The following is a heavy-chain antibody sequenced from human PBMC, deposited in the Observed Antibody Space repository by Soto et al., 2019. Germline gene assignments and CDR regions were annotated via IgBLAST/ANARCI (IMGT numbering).Heavy chain of an antibody. V-gene: IGHV4-34*01. CDR1: GGSFSGYY. CDR2: INHSGST. J-gene: IGHJ4*02. CDR3: ARPLAARPQPFDY. Sequence: PSETLSLTCAVYGGSFSGYYWSWIRQPPGKGLEWIGEINHSGSTNYNPSLKSRVTISVDTSKNQFSLKLSSVTAADTAVYYCARPLAARPQPFDYWGQGTLVTVSS. D-gene: IGHD6-6*01.